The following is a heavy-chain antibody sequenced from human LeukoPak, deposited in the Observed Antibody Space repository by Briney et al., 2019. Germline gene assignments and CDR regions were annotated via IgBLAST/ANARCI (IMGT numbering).Heavy chain of an antibody. CDR3: ARDGSGTWNDY. CDR2: ISAYHGNT. Sequence: ASVKVSCKASGFSYSISWVRQAPGPGLEWMGWISAYHGNTNYAQKLQGGVTMTPDTSTSTAYMELRSLRSDDTAVYYCARDGSGTWNDYWGQGTLVTVSS. D-gene: IGHD3-10*01. V-gene: IGHV1-18*01. J-gene: IGHJ4*02. CDR1: GFSYS.